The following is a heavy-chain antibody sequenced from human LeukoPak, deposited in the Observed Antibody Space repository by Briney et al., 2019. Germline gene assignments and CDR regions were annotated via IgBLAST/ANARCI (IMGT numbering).Heavy chain of an antibody. CDR1: GLTFSNAW. V-gene: IGHV3-15*07. D-gene: IGHD2-15*01. CDR2: IKSETNGGTA. Sequence: PGGSLRLSCAVSGLTFSNAWMNWVRQAPGKGLEWVAHIKSETNGGTADYAAAVEGRFTISRDDSKNTLYLQMNSLKIEDTAVYFCTTNPGSWGDFWGQGSLVTASS. CDR3: TTNPGSWGDF. J-gene: IGHJ4*02.